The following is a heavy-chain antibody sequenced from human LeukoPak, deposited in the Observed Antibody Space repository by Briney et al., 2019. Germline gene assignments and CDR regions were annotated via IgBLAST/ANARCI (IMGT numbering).Heavy chain of an antibody. Sequence: GGSLRLSCAASGFTFSSYWMSWVRQAPGKGLEWVANIKQDGSEKYYVDSVKGRFTISRDNAKNSLYLQMNSLRAEDTAVYYCARFKMGTDDAFDIWGQGTMATVSS. CDR1: GFTFSSYW. CDR2: IKQDGSEK. V-gene: IGHV3-7*01. D-gene: IGHD5-24*01. CDR3: ARFKMGTDDAFDI. J-gene: IGHJ3*02.